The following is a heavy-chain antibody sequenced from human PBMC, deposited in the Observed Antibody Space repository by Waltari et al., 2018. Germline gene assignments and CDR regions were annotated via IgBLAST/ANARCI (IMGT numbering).Heavy chain of an antibody. CDR1: GFTFSSYA. V-gene: IGHV3-23*03. CDR2: FIYSGGST. J-gene: IGHJ4*02. CDR3: AKDWVTFDY. Sequence: EVQLLESGGGLVQPGGSLRLSCAASGFTFSSYAISWVRQAPGKGLEWVSFIYSGGSTYYSDSGKGRFTISRDNSKNTLYLQMNSLRAEDTAVYYCAKDWVTFDYWGQGTLVTVSS. D-gene: IGHD2-21*02.